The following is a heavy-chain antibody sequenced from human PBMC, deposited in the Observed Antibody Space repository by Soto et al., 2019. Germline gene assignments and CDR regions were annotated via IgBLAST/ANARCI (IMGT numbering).Heavy chain of an antibody. D-gene: IGHD3-16*02. J-gene: IGHJ6*02. CDR3: ARDQSGDYVWGSYRYTVYYYGMDV. CDR2: INPSGGST. V-gene: IGHV1-46*01. CDR1: GYTFTSYY. Sequence: ASVKVSCKASGYTFTSYYMHWVRQAPEQGLEWMGIINPSGGSTSYAQKFQGRVTMTRDTSTSTVYMELSSLRSEDTAVYYCARDQSGDYVWGSYRYTVYYYGMDVWGQGTTVTVS.